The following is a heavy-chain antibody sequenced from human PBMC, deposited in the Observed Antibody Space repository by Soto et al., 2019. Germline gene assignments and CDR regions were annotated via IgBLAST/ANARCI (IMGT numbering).Heavy chain of an antibody. Sequence: PGGSLRLSCAASGFTFSSYAMHWVRQAPGKGLEWVAVISYDGSNKYYADSVKGRFTISRDNSKNTLYLQMNSLRAEDTAVYYCARDFLHGDPGNYGMDVWGQGTTVTVSS. D-gene: IGHD4-17*01. CDR2: ISYDGSNK. V-gene: IGHV3-30-3*01. CDR1: GFTFSSYA. CDR3: ARDFLHGDPGNYGMDV. J-gene: IGHJ6*02.